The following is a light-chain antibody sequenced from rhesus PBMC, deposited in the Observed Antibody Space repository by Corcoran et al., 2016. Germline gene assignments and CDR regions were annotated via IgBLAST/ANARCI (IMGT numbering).Light chain of an antibody. Sequence: DIQMTQSPSSLSASVGDRVTITCSASQGINNYLSWYQQEQRKPPKRLIYAASRLQSGVAPRFSGNGSGTDFALIISNLQPEDFASYYCLQYNSNPLTFGGGTKVEIK. J-gene: IGKJ4*01. V-gene: IGKV1-36*01. CDR2: AAS. CDR3: LQYNSNPLT. CDR1: QGINNY.